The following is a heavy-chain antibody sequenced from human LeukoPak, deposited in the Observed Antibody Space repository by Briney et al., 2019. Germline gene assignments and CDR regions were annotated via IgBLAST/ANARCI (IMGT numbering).Heavy chain of an antibody. CDR3: AIDLQGIAVAVAY. Sequence: GGSLRLSCAASGFTFSSSSMNWVRQAPGKGLEWVSYISSSGSTIYYADSVKGRFTISRDNSKNTLYLQMNSLRAEDTAVYYCAIDLQGIAVAVAYWGQGTLVTVSS. CDR2: ISSSGSTI. J-gene: IGHJ4*02. D-gene: IGHD6-19*01. V-gene: IGHV3-48*01. CDR1: GFTFSSSS.